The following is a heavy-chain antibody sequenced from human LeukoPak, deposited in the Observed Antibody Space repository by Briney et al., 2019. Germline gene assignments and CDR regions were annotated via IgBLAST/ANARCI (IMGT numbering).Heavy chain of an antibody. J-gene: IGHJ4*02. CDR3: AKQMSIAEAGQEFDY. CDR2: ISGSGGST. V-gene: IGHV3-23*01. CDR1: GFTFSSYA. Sequence: GGSLRLSCAASGFTFSSYAMSWVRQAPGKGLEWVSAISGSGGSTYYADSVKGRFTISRDNSKNTLYLQMNSLRAEDTAVYYCAKQMSIAEAGQEFDYWGQGTLVTVSS. D-gene: IGHD6-13*01.